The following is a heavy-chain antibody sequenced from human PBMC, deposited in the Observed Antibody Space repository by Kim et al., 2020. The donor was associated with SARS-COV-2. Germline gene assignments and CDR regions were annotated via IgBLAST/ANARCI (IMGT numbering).Heavy chain of an antibody. CDR1: GFTFSSYG. Sequence: GGSLRLSCAASGFTFSSYGMHWVRQAPGNGLEWVAVISYDGSNKYYADSVKGRFTISRDNSKNTLYLQMNSLRAEDTAVYYCAKVQVLVSGYYYGIDYWGQGTLVTVSS. CDR3: AKVQVLVSGYYYGIDY. D-gene: IGHD3-22*01. J-gene: IGHJ4*02. CDR2: ISYDGSNK. V-gene: IGHV3-30*18.